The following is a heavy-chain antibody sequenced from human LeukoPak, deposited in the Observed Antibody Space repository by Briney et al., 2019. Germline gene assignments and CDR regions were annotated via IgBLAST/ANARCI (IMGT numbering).Heavy chain of an antibody. J-gene: IGHJ4*02. D-gene: IGHD3-16*02. Sequence: GASVKVSCKASGYTFTSYGISWVRQAPGQGLEWMGRISAYNGNTNYAQKLQGRVTMTTDTSTSTAYMELRSLRSDDTAVYYCARDNLRGVIGDPFDYWGQGTPVTVSS. V-gene: IGHV1-18*04. CDR3: ARDNLRGVIGDPFDY. CDR1: GYTFTSYG. CDR2: ISAYNGNT.